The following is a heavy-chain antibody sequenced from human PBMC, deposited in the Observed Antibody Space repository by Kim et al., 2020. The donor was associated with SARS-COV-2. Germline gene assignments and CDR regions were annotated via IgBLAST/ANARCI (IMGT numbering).Heavy chain of an antibody. D-gene: IGHD4-17*01. CDR1: GFTFSTSP. Sequence: GGSLRLSCVASGFTFSTSPMGWVRQAPGEGLEWVSRINWDGTRTYYADSVKGRVTMSSDKSKNTVYLHMNSLRVEDTAVYYCAKRVTNSGFDYWGQGAQVTVSS. CDR2: INWDGTRT. V-gene: IGHV3-23*01. CDR3: AKRVTNSGFDY. J-gene: IGHJ4*02.